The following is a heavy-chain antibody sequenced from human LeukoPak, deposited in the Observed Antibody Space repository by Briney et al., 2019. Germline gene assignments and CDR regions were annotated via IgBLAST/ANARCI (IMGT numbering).Heavy chain of an antibody. Sequence: ASVKVSCKASGYTFTSYDINWVRQATGQGLEWMGWMNPNSANTGYAQKFQGRVTMTRNTSINTAYMELSSLRSDDTAVYYCATGYCSSSDCRIDYWGQGTLVSVSS. D-gene: IGHD2-2*03. CDR3: ATGYCSSSDCRIDY. J-gene: IGHJ4*02. CDR2: MNPNSANT. CDR1: GYTFTSYD. V-gene: IGHV1-8*01.